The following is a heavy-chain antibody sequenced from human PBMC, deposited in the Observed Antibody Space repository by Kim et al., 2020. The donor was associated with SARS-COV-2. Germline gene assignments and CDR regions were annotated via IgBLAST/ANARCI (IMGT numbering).Heavy chain of an antibody. CDR3: ARHGGNWIAVAGAHFDY. D-gene: IGHD6-19*01. CDR2: LHYSGST. V-gene: IGHV4-59*08. Sequence: SETLSLTCTFSGASFSSHYWSWIRQPPGKGLEWIGYLHYSGSTTYNPSLKSRVTISGDTSKKQFSLKMKSVTVADTAVYYCARHGGNWIAVAGAHFDYWGQGSLVTVSS. CDR1: GASFSSHY. J-gene: IGHJ4*02.